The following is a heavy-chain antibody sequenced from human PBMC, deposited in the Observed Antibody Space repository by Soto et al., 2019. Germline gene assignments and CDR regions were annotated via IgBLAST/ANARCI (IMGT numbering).Heavy chain of an antibody. CDR2: IDWDDDK. D-gene: IGHD3-22*01. Sequence: ASVLTLDNPTQTLTLTCTFSGFSLSTSGMCVSWIRQPPGKALEWLARIDWDDDKYYSTSLKTRLTISKDTSKNQVVLTMTNMDPVDTATYYCARIRRDSSGYRFAYWGQGTLVPVSS. J-gene: IGHJ4*02. CDR3: ARIRRDSSGYRFAY. V-gene: IGHV2-70*11. CDR1: GFSLSTSGMC.